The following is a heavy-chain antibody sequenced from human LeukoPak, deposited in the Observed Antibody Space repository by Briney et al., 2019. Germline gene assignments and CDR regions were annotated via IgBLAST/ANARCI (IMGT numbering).Heavy chain of an antibody. CDR2: IYYVGST. V-gene: IGHV4-61*05. Sequence: SETLSLTCTVSGGSISSSTFYWGWIRQPPGKGLEWIGYIYYVGSTNYNPSLKSRVTISVDTSKNQFSLKLSSVTAADTAVYYCARHLSYYGSGSYSPLDYWGQGTLVTVSS. J-gene: IGHJ4*02. CDR1: GGSISSSTFY. D-gene: IGHD3-10*01. CDR3: ARHLSYYGSGSYSPLDY.